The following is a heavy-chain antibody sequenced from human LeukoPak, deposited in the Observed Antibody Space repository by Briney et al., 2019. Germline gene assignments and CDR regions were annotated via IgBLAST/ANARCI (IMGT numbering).Heavy chain of an antibody. Sequence: GGSLRLSCAASGFTFSSYAMSWVRQAPGKGLEWVSAISGSGVSTYYADSVKGRFTISRDNSKNTLYLQMNSLRAEDTAVYYCAIGYSSGINFFDYWGQGTLVTASS. CDR2: ISGSGVST. J-gene: IGHJ4*02. V-gene: IGHV3-23*01. CDR3: AIGYSSGINFFDY. D-gene: IGHD6-19*01. CDR1: GFTFSSYA.